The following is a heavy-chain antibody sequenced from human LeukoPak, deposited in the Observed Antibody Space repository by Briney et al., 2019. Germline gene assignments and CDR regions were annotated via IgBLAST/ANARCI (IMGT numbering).Heavy chain of an antibody. CDR3: ARNRGYYASSGYVPPDY. Sequence: GSLRLSCAASGFTFSSYSMYWVRQAPGKGLEWVALMSYDGSNKYYADSVKGRFTISRDNPKNTLYLQMNSLRAEDTAVYYCARNRGYYASSGYVPPDYWGQGTLVTVSS. CDR1: GFTFSSYS. D-gene: IGHD3-22*01. CDR2: MSYDGSNK. J-gene: IGHJ4*02. V-gene: IGHV3-30-3*01.